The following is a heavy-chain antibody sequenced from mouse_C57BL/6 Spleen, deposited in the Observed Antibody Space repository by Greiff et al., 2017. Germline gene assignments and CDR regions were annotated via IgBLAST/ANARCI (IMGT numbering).Heavy chain of an antibody. CDR1: GYTFTSYG. CDR3: AAHYYGSPLDYFDY. Sequence: QVQLQQSGAELARPGASVKLSCKASGYTFTSYGISWVKQRTGQGLEWIGEIYPRSGNTYYNEKFKGKATLTADKSSSTAYMELRSLTSVDSAVYFCAAHYYGSPLDYFDYGGQGTTLTVSS. V-gene: IGHV1-81*01. J-gene: IGHJ2*01. CDR2: IYPRSGNT. D-gene: IGHD1-1*01.